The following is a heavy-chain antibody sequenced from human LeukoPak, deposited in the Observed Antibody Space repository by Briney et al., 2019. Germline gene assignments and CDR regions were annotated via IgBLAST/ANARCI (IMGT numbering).Heavy chain of an antibody. V-gene: IGHV4-39*01. J-gene: IGHJ4*02. Sequence: KPSETLSLTCTVSGGSISSSSAYWGWIRQPPGKGLEWIGSIYYSKNTYYNPSLKSRVTISADTSKNQFSLMLGSVSATDTAVYYCVSPRGFSYGYFDYWGQGTLVTVSS. CDR1: GGSISSSSAY. CDR3: VSPRGFSYGYFDY. CDR2: IYYSKNT. D-gene: IGHD5-18*01.